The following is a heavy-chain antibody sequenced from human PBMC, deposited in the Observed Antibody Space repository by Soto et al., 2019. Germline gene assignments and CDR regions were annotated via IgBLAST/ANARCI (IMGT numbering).Heavy chain of an antibody. J-gene: IGHJ5*02. V-gene: IGHV4-31*03. D-gene: IGHD3-9*01. CDR3: ARDHEAYDMLTGLSGSYNWFDP. Sequence: QVQLQESGPGLVKPSQTLSLTCTVSGGSISSGGYYWSWIRQHPGKGLEWIGYIYYSGSTYYNPYFMSRFTISVDTSKIQSSLKLSSVTAADTAVYYCARDHEAYDMLTGLSGSYNWFDPWGQGTLVTFSS. CDR2: IYYSGST. CDR1: GGSISSGGYY.